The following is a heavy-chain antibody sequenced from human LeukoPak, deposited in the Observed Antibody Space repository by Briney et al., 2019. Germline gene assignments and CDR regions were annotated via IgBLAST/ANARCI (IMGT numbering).Heavy chain of an antibody. CDR1: GFTFSSYG. V-gene: IGHV3-30*02. CDR2: IRYDGSNK. J-gene: IGHJ3*02. D-gene: IGHD3-9*01. CDR3: ARETTYYDILTLELDAFDI. Sequence: GGSLRLSCAASGFTFSSYGMHWVRQAPGKGLEWVAFIRYDGSNKYYADSVKGRFTISRDNSKNALYLQMNSLRAEDTAVYYCARETTYYDILTLELDAFDIWGQGTMVTVSS.